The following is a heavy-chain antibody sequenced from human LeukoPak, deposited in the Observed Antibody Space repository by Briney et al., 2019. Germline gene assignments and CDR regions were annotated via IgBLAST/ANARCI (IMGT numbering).Heavy chain of an antibody. CDR2: INPNSGGT. J-gene: IGHJ4*02. CDR1: GYTFXGYY. Sequence: SVTVSCXXXGYTFXGYYMHWVRQAPGQGLEWMGWINPNSGGTNYAQKFQGRVTMTRDTSISTAYMELSRLRSDDTAVYYCASWARIDVLLWFGEPSYFDYWGQGTLVTVSS. D-gene: IGHD3-10*01. V-gene: IGHV1-2*02. CDR3: ASWARIDVLLWFGEPSYFDY.